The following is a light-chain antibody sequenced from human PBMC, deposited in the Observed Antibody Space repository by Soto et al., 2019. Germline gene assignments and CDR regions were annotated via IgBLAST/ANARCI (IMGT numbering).Light chain of an antibody. CDR1: SSNIGAGYD. CDR2: YNN. V-gene: IGLV1-40*01. CDR3: QSYDSSLSGHVV. Sequence: QSVLTQPPSVSGAPGQRVTISCTGSSSNIGAGYDVHWYQQLPGTAPKLLIYYNNNRPSGVPDRFSGSKSGTSAFLAITGLQADDEADYYCQSYDSSLSGHVVFGGGTKLTVL. J-gene: IGLJ2*01.